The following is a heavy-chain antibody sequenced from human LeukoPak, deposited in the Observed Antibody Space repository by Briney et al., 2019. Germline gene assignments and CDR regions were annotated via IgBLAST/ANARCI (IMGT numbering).Heavy chain of an antibody. V-gene: IGHV3-11*04. J-gene: IGHJ4*02. CDR2: ISSSGSSI. CDR3: AREQNRGIAVAGI. CDR1: GFTFSDYY. Sequence: GGSLRLSCAASGFTFSDYYMNWIRQAPGKGLEWVSYISSSGSSIYYADSVKGRFTISRDNAKNSLYLQMNSLRAEDTAVYYCAREQNRGIAVAGIWGQGTLVTVSS. D-gene: IGHD6-19*01.